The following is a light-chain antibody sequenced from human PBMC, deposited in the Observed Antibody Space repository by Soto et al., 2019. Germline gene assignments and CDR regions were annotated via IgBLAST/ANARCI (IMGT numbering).Light chain of an antibody. Sequence: QSVLTQPPSASGSPGQSVTISCNGTSSDIGGYDYVSWYQQHPGKAPKLIIYEVSKRPSGVPDRFSGSKSGNTASLTVSGLQAEDEADYYCSSFTRTSSLYVFGTGTKVTVL. CDR3: SSFTRTSSLYV. V-gene: IGLV2-8*01. CDR1: SSDIGGYDY. J-gene: IGLJ1*01. CDR2: EVS.